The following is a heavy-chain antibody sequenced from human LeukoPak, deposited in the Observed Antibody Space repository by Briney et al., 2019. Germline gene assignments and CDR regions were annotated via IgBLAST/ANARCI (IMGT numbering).Heavy chain of an antibody. J-gene: IGHJ6*02. CDR1: GYTFTSYA. Sequence: GASVKVSCKASGYTFTSYAMHWVRQAPGQRLEWMGWINAGNGNTKYSQKFQGRVTITRDTSASTAHMELSSLRSEDTAVYYCARDRPYYDFWSGTSSGMDVWGQGTTVTVSS. D-gene: IGHD3-3*01. CDR3: ARDRPYYDFWSGTSSGMDV. V-gene: IGHV1-3*01. CDR2: INAGNGNT.